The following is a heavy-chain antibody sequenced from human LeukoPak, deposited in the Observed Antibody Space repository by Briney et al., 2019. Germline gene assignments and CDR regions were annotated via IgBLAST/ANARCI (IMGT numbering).Heavy chain of an antibody. Sequence: GESLKISCKGSGYSFTSYWIGWVRQMPGKGLEWMGIIYPGDSDTRYSPSFQGQVTISADKSISTAYLQWSSLNASDTAMYYCARHFRSGSNRNAFDIWGQGTMVTVSS. D-gene: IGHD6-19*01. CDR1: GYSFTSYW. V-gene: IGHV5-51*01. J-gene: IGHJ3*02. CDR3: ARHFRSGSNRNAFDI. CDR2: IYPGDSDT.